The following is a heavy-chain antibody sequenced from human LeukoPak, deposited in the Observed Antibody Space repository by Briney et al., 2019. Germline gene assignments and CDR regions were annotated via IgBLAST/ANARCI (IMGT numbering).Heavy chain of an antibody. CDR2: ISSSSSYI. Sequence: PGGSLRLSCAASGFTFSSYTMDWVRQAPGKGLEWVSSISSSSSYIYYADSVKGRFTISRDNAKNSLYLQMNSLRAEDTAVYYCARKVTVTTFYYYYYMDVWGKGTTVTVSS. CDR3: ARKVTVTTFYYYYYMDV. D-gene: IGHD4-17*01. V-gene: IGHV3-21*01. CDR1: GFTFSSYT. J-gene: IGHJ6*03.